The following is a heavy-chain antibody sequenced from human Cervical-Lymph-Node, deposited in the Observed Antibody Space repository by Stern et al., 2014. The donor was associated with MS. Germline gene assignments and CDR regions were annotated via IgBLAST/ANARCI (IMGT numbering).Heavy chain of an antibody. D-gene: IGHD5-12*01. Sequence: EVQLFESGGGLVQPGGSLRLSCSASGFPFSNYFMNWVRQPPGKGLEWVSAISDGGDSTYYADSVKGRFTISRDNSKNTLYLQMNSLRAEDTAVYYCAKRSGYESLDYWGQGTLATVSS. CDR2: ISDGGDST. J-gene: IGHJ4*02. CDR3: AKRSGYESLDY. V-gene: IGHV3-23*01. CDR1: GFPFSNYF.